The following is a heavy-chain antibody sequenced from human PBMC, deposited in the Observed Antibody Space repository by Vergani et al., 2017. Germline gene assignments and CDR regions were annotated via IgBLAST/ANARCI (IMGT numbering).Heavy chain of an antibody. V-gene: IGHV3-30*03. J-gene: IGHJ3*02. D-gene: IGHD6-19*01. CDR2: ISYDGSKK. CDR1: GFTFSSYS. Sequence: VQLVESGGGLVKPGGSLRLSCAASGFTFSSYSMNWVRQAPGKGLEWVAVISYDGSKKYYAESVKGRFTISRDNSKNTLFLQIDSLRAEDTAVYYCARVRQQWLVSDAFDIWGQGTMVTVSS. CDR3: ARVRQQWLVSDAFDI.